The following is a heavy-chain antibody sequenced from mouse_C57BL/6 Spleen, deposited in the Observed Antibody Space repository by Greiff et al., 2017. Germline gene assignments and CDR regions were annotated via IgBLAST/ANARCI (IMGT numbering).Heavy chain of an antibody. D-gene: IGHD2-5*01. V-gene: IGHV3-6*01. CDR1: GYSITSGYL. J-gene: IGHJ3*01. CDR2: ISYVGSH. Sequence: ESGPGLVKPSQSLSLTCSVTGYSITSGYLWNWIRPFPGKKLDLLGYISYVGSHHYNPSLQNRISLTRDTSKNQFFLKLNSVTTEDTATYYCARADYYSNWGAYWGQGTLVTVSA. CDR3: ARADYYSNWGAY.